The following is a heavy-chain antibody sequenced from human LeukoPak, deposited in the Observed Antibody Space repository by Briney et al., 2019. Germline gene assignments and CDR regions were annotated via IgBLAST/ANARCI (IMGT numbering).Heavy chain of an antibody. CDR1: GFTFSGSA. CDR2: IRSKTNNYAT. J-gene: IGHJ3*02. D-gene: IGHD3-10*01. Sequence: GGSLRLSCAASGFTFSGSALHWVRQASGKGLEWIGRIRSKTNNYATTYAASVTGRFTISRDDAENTAYLQMNSLRPEDTALYYCAKEGDYYGSGSHRDAFDMWGQGTMVTVSS. CDR3: AKEGDYYGSGSHRDAFDM. V-gene: IGHV3-73*01.